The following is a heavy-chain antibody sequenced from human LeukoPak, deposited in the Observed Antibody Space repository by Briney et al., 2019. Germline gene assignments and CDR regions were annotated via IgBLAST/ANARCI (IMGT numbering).Heavy chain of an antibody. D-gene: IGHD1-14*01. J-gene: IGHJ4*02. CDR3: ARHPTLRYGPSYYFDY. Sequence: SGTLSLTCTVSGGSISSSSYYWGWIRQPPGKGLEWIGSIYYSGSTYYNPSLKSRVTISVDTSKNQFSLKLSSVTAADTAVYYCARHPTLRYGPSYYFDYWGQGTLVTVSS. CDR2: IYYSGST. CDR1: GGSISSSSYY. V-gene: IGHV4-39*01.